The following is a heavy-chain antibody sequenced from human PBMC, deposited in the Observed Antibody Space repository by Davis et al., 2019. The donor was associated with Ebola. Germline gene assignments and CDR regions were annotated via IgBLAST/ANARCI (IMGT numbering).Heavy chain of an antibody. Sequence: GESLKISCAASGFTFSSYSMNWVRQAPGKGLEWVAVIWYDGSNKYYADSVKGRFTISRNNSKNTLYLQMNSLRPEDTAVYYCARDSQTYFYGSGSENYYYGMDVWGKGTTVTVSS. CDR1: GFTFSSYS. V-gene: IGHV3-33*08. CDR2: IWYDGSNK. D-gene: IGHD3-10*01. J-gene: IGHJ6*04. CDR3: ARDSQTYFYGSGSENYYYGMDV.